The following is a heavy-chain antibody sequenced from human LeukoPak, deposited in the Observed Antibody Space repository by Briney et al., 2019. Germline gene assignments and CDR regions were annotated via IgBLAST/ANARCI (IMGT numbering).Heavy chain of an antibody. Sequence: GGSLRLSCAASGFTLSFYWMHWVRQAPGKGLVWVSRINSDGSGTRYAGSVKGRFTISRDNAKNTLYLQMNSLRAEDTAVYYCARDQTTYYSDSSGRGYYDYWGQGTLVTVSS. CDR3: ARDQTTYYSDSSGRGYYDY. J-gene: IGHJ4*02. CDR1: GFTLSFYW. CDR2: INSDGSGT. V-gene: IGHV3-74*01. D-gene: IGHD3-22*01.